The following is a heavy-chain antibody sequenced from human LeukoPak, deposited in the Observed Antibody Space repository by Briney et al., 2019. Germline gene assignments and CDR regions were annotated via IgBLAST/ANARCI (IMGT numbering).Heavy chain of an antibody. Sequence: EASVKVSCKASGYTSTSFAITWVRQAPGQGLEWMGWTSPYNGRTNYAQKLKGRVTMTRDTSTSTAYMELRSLRSEDTAVYYCATAYGSDSSPEYWGQGTLVTVSS. D-gene: IGHD3-10*01. V-gene: IGHV1-18*01. CDR1: GYTSTSFA. J-gene: IGHJ4*02. CDR2: TSPYNGRT. CDR3: ATAYGSDSSPEY.